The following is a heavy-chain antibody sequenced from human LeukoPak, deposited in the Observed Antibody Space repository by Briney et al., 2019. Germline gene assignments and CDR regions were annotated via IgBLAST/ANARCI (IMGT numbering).Heavy chain of an antibody. D-gene: IGHD2-2*02. CDR3: AKDLHAVVVPAAIYFDY. CDR2: ISGSGGTT. Sequence: PGGSLRLSGAASGFTFSSYAMSWVRQAPGKGLEWVSAISGSGGTTYYADSVKGRFTISRDNSKNTLYLQMNSLRAEDTAVYYCAKDLHAVVVPAAIYFDYWGQGTLVTVSS. V-gene: IGHV3-23*01. J-gene: IGHJ4*02. CDR1: GFTFSSYA.